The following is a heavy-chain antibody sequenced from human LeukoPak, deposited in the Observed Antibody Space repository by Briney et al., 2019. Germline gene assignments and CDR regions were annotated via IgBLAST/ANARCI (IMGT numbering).Heavy chain of an antibody. D-gene: IGHD3-22*01. J-gene: IGHJ4*02. CDR3: ARRYYYDSSSYYYVY. CDR1: GGTFSSYA. Sequence: SVKVSCKASGGTFSSYAISWVRQAPGQGLEWMGGIIPIFGTANYAQEFQGRVTITADESTSTAYMELSSLRSEDTAVYYCARRYYYDSSSYYYVYWGQGTLVTVSS. V-gene: IGHV1-69*13. CDR2: IIPIFGTA.